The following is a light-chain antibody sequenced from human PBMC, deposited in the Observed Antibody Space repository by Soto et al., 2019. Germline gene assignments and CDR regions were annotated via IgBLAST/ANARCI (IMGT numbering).Light chain of an antibody. J-gene: IGKJ1*01. Sequence: EIVMTQSPATLSVSPGERATLSCRASQSVSSNLAWYQQKPGQAPRLLIYGASSRATGIPDRFSGSGSGTDFTLNISRLEPEDFAVYYCQQYGSPPRTFGQGTKVDIK. CDR1: QSVSSN. CDR2: GAS. CDR3: QQYGSPPRT. V-gene: IGKV3-20*01.